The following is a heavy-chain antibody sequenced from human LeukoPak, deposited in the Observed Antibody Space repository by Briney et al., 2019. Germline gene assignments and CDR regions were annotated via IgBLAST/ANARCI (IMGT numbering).Heavy chain of an antibody. J-gene: IGHJ4*02. CDR3: ARDLDY. CDR1: GGSFSGYY. Sequence: SETLSLTCAVYGGSFSGYYWSWIRQPAGKGLEWIGRIYTSGSTNYNPSLKSRVTISVDTSKNQFSLKLTSVTAADTAVYYCARDLDYWGQGTLVTVSS. CDR2: IYTSGST. V-gene: IGHV4-4*07.